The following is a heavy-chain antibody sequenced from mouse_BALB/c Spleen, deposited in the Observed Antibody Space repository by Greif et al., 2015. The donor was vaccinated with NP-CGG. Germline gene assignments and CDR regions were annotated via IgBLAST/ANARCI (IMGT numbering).Heavy chain of an antibody. CDR3: ARQKYGNPCDY. CDR1: GYTFTSYW. V-gene: IGHV1S41*01. Sequence: DLVKPGASVKLSCKASGYTFTSYWINWIKQRPGQGLEWIGRIAPGSGSTYYNEMFKGKATLTVDTSSSTAYSQRSSMSAEENAVKSCARQKYGNPCDYWGQGNTLTVSA. CDR2: IAPGSGST. D-gene: IGHD2-10*02. J-gene: IGHJ2*01.